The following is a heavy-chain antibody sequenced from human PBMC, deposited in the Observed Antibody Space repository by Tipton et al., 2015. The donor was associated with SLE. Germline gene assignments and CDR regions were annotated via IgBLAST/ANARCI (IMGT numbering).Heavy chain of an antibody. Sequence: TLSLTCAVSGGSFSGYFWSWLRQPAGKGLEWIGEINQSGGTNYNPSLKSRVTISADTSKVQFSLKMISVTAADTAVYYCVRDKWGEYYPSTGYFWSFDPWGQGILVTVSS. J-gene: IGHJ5*02. V-gene: IGHV4-34*01. CDR3: VRDKWGEYYPSTGYFWSFDP. CDR1: GGSFSGYF. D-gene: IGHD3-9*01. CDR2: INQSGGT.